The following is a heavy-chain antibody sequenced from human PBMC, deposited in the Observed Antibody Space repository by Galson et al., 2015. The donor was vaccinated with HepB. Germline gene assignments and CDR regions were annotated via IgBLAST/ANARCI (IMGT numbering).Heavy chain of an antibody. Sequence: SLRLSCAASGFTFSSYAMSWVRQAPGKGLEWVSAISGSGGSTYYAGSVKGRFTISRDNSKNTLYLQMNSLRAEDTAVYYCAKVPQQLVQAAAFDIWGQGTMVTVSS. J-gene: IGHJ3*02. CDR3: AKVPQQLVQAAAFDI. CDR2: ISGSGGST. CDR1: GFTFSSYA. V-gene: IGHV3-23*01. D-gene: IGHD6-13*01.